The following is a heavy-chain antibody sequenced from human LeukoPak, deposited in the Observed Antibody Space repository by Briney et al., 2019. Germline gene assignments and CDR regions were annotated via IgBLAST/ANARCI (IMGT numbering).Heavy chain of an antibody. CDR3: ATSGPEIAAAPFDY. J-gene: IGHJ4*02. D-gene: IGHD6-13*01. V-gene: IGHV1-2*02. CDR1: GYTFTGYY. Sequence: GASVKVSCKASGYTFTGYYMHWVRQAPGQGLEWMGWINPNSGGTNYAQKFQGRVTMTRDTSISTAYMELSRLRSDDTAVYYCATSGPEIAAAPFDYWGQGTLVTVSS. CDR2: INPNSGGT.